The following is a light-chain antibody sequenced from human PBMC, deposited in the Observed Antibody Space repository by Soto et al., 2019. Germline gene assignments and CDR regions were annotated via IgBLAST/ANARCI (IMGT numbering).Light chain of an antibody. Sequence: QSVLTQPASVSGSPGQSITISCTGTSSDVGAYDFVSWYQHYPGKAPKLVTFDVTHRPPGISDRFSGSKSANTASLTISGLQAEDEAFHYCSSYTTRSTLVFGGGTKLTVL. CDR2: DVT. CDR3: SSYTTRSTLV. V-gene: IGLV2-14*01. CDR1: SSDVGAYDF. J-gene: IGLJ2*01.